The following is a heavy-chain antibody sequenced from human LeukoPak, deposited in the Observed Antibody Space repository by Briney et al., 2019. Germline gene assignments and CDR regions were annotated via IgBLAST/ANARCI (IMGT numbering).Heavy chain of an antibody. Sequence: ASVKVSCKASGYSFTSYDINWVRQATGQGLEWMGYMNPNTGDTGVTQKFQGSVTMTRDPSINTAYMELTSLRSEDTAVYFCTRGGEILTHYKHIDYWGQGTLVTVSS. CDR3: TRGGEILTHYKHIDY. D-gene: IGHD3-9*01. CDR1: GYSFTSYD. V-gene: IGHV1-8*01. J-gene: IGHJ4*02. CDR2: MNPNTGDT.